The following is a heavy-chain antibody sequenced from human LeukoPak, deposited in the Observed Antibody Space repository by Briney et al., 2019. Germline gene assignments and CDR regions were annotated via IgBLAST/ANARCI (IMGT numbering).Heavy chain of an antibody. CDR3: AQTTGWPGFDF. CDR1: GASTSSRY. Sequence: PSETLSLTCIVSGASTSSRYWSWIRQPPRRTLEWIGYIYNGRDTKYNPSLTSRVTISVDTSKNQFSLKLTSLTAADTAMYYCAQTTGWPGFDFWGPGALVTVSS. V-gene: IGHV4-4*08. CDR2: IYNGRDT. J-gene: IGHJ4*02. D-gene: IGHD6-19*01.